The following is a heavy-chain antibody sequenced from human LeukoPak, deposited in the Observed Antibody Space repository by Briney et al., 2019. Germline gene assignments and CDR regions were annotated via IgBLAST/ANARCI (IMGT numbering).Heavy chain of an antibody. Sequence: PGGSLRLSCAASDFTFSSYAMSWVRQAPGKGLEWVSTISGSATNTYYADSVKGRYTIPRDNSKNTLYLQMNSLRAEDTAMYYCAKSDWYKRGKPDYFDYWGQGSLVTVSS. V-gene: IGHV3-23*01. CDR2: ISGSATNT. CDR3: AKSDWYKRGKPDYFDY. CDR1: DFTFSSYA. J-gene: IGHJ4*02. D-gene: IGHD6-19*01.